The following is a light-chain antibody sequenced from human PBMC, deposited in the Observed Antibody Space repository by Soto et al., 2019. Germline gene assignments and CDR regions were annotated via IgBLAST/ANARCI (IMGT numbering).Light chain of an antibody. J-gene: IGKJ5*01. CDR1: QSVSSN. V-gene: IGKV3-15*01. Sequence: EIVMTQSPATLSVSPGERATLSCRASQSVSSNLAWYQQKPGQAPRLLIYGASTRATGIPARFSGSGSGTDFTLTISSLQSEDFAAYYCQHYNNWPPVTFGQGTLLEIK. CDR2: GAS. CDR3: QHYNNWPPVT.